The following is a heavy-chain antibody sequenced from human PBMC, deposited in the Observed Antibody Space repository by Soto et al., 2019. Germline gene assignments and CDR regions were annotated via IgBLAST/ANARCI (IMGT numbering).Heavy chain of an antibody. J-gene: IGHJ5*02. V-gene: IGHV1-46*01. CDR1: GYTFTSYY. CDR3: ARDRPIFGGVTFNCFDP. Sequence: QVQLVQSGAEVKKPGASVKVSCKASGYTFTSYYMHWVRQAPGQGLEWVGIINPSGGSTSYAQKCRGRVTRTRDTSTITVYVELSSLRSEDTAVYYCARDRPIFGGVTFNCFDPWGQGTLVTVSS. CDR2: INPSGGST. D-gene: IGHD3-3*01.